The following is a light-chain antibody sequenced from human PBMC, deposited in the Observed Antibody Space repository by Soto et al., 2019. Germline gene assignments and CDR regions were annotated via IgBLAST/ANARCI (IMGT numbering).Light chain of an antibody. CDR2: GAS. Sequence: EIVMTQSPATLSVSPGERATLSCRASQSVSSNLAWYQQKPGQAPRLLIYGASTRATGIPARFSGSGSGTEFTRTISSLQSEVFAVDYCQQYDNWPPYTFGQGTKLELK. CDR3: QQYDNWPPYT. J-gene: IGKJ2*01. V-gene: IGKV3-15*01. CDR1: QSVSSN.